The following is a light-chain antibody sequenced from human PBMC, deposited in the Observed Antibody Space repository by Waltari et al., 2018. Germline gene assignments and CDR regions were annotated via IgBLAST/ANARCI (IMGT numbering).Light chain of an antibody. Sequence: EIVMTQSPATLSVSPGERATLSCRASQSVSSNLAWYQQKPGQAPRLLIYGASTRATGTPARCSGSGYGTEFTLNISSLQSEDFAVYYCQQYNNWLFTFGPGTKVDIK. V-gene: IGKV3-15*01. CDR2: GAS. CDR1: QSVSSN. CDR3: QQYNNWLFT. J-gene: IGKJ3*01.